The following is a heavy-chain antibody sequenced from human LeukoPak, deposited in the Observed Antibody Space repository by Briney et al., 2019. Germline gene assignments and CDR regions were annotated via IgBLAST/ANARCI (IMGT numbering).Heavy chain of an antibody. D-gene: IGHD6-13*01. CDR3: ARYSSSWYGYY. Sequence: SETLSLTCTVSGGSIGSSSYYWGWIRQPPGKGLEWIGSIYYSGSTYYNPSLKSRVTISVDTSKNQFSLKLSSVTAADTAVYYCARYSSSWYGYYWGQGTLVTVSS. CDR2: IYYSGST. J-gene: IGHJ4*02. V-gene: IGHV4-39*07. CDR1: GGSIGSSSYY.